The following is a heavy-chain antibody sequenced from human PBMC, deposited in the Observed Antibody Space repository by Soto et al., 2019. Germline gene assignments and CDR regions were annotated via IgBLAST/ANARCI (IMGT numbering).Heavy chain of an antibody. Sequence: QVQLVQSGAEEKKPGASVKVSCKASGYTFTSYAMHWVRQAPGQRLEWMGWINAGNGNTKYSQKFQGRVTITRDTSGSTAYMELSSMSSEDTAVYYCARGGGWYVWFDPWGQGTLVTVSS. D-gene: IGHD6-19*01. CDR3: ARGGGWYVWFDP. J-gene: IGHJ5*02. CDR2: INAGNGNT. V-gene: IGHV1-3*05. CDR1: GYTFTSYA.